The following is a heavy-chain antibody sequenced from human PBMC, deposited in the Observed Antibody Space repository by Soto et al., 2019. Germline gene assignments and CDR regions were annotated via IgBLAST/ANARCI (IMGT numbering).Heavy chain of an antibody. CDR3: ARGGHCTDGVCSALDY. CDR1: GGSISTYY. Sequence: QVQLQESGPGLVKPSETLSLTCTVSGGSISTYYWSWIRQPPGKGLEWIGYIYYSGTASYNPSLKSRVTLSLDTSKKNFSLKLSSVTAADTAVYYCARGGHCTDGVCSALDYWGQGTLVTVSS. CDR2: IYYSGTA. D-gene: IGHD2-8*01. V-gene: IGHV4-59*08. J-gene: IGHJ4*02.